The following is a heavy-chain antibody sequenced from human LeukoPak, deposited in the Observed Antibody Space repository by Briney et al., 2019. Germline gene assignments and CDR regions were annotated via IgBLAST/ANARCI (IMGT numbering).Heavy chain of an antibody. D-gene: IGHD3-16*02. CDR1: GYTFTSYY. V-gene: IGHV1-46*01. CDR3: ARETSDDYVWGNYRYKHFYYQGLDV. Sequence: RASVKVSCKASGYTFTSYYMHWVRQAPGQGLEWMGIINPSGGSTSYAQKFQGRVTMTRDTSTSTVYMELSSLRSEDTAVYYCARETSDDYVWGNYRYKHFYYQGLDVWGHGTKVIVSS. J-gene: IGHJ6*02. CDR2: INPSGGST.